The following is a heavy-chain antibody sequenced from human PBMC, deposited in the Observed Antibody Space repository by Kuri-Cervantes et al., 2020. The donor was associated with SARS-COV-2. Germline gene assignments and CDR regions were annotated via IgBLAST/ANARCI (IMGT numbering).Heavy chain of an antibody. D-gene: IGHD1-1*01. CDR1: GFTLSDYY. V-gene: IGHV3-74*01. J-gene: IGHJ4*02. CDR2: INPDGSYT. Sequence: GESLKISCETSGFTLSDYYMSWIRQAPGKGLVWVSRINPDGSYTNNADSVKGRFTLSRDNAKNMLFLQMNSLRAEDTAVYYCVRDGDHWNFDYWGQGTLVTVSS. CDR3: VRDGDHWNFDY.